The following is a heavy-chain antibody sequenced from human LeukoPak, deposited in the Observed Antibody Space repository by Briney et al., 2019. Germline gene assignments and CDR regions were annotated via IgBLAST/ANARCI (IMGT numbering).Heavy chain of an antibody. CDR3: ARGQGYYDSSGYSY. J-gene: IGHJ4*02. D-gene: IGHD3-22*01. CDR2: ISSSSSTI. Sequence: GGSLRLSCAASGFTFSSYSMNWVRQAPGKGLEWVSYISSSSSTIYYADSVKGRFTISRGNAKNSLYLQMNSLRAEDTAVYYCARGQGYYDSSGYSYWGQGTLVTVSS. V-gene: IGHV3-48*01. CDR1: GFTFSSYS.